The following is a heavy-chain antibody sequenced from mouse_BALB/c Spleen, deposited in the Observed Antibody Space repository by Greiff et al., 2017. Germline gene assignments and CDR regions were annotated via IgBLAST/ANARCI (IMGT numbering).Heavy chain of an antibody. CDR3: ARWDYDYDDYAMDY. V-gene: IGHV1-4*01. J-gene: IGHJ4*01. D-gene: IGHD2-4*01. Sequence: VQLQQSGAELARPGASVTMSCKASGYTFTSYTMHWVKQRPGQGLEWIGYINPSSGYTNYNQKFKDKATLTADKSSSTAYMQLSSLTSEDSAVYYCARWDYDYDDYAMDYWGQGTSVTVSA. CDR2: INPSSGYT. CDR1: GYTFTSYT.